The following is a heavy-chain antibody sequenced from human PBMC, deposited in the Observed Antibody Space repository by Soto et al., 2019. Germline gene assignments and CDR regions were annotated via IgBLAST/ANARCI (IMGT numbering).Heavy chain of an antibody. V-gene: IGHV4-39*01. D-gene: IGHD3-16*02. J-gene: IGHJ4*02. CDR1: NISITTDLDY. Sequence: PSETLSLTCTMSNISITTDLDYWGWVRQPPGKGLEWIGYIYYNGSTYYNPSLKSRVNMSIDSSKNQFSLKLSSVTAADTAVYYCARHPVNHFDYWGQGTLVTVSS. CDR3: ARHPVNHFDY. CDR2: IYYNGST.